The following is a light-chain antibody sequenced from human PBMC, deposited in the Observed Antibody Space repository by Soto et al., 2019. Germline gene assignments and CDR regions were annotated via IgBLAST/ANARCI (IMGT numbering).Light chain of an antibody. CDR3: QQYYTTPQT. CDR1: RGVIYSSNNKNY. CDR2: WAS. J-gene: IGKJ4*01. Sequence: DVVMPQSPDSLAVSLCEMTPLNXNSSRGVIYSSNNKNYLAWYQHKPGEPPNLLIYWASTRESGVPDRFSGSGSGTDFTLTISSLQAEDVAVYYCQQYYTTPQTFGRGTKVDIK. V-gene: IGKV4-1*01.